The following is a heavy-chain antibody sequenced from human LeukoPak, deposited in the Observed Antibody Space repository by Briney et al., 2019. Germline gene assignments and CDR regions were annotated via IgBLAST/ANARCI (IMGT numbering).Heavy chain of an antibody. CDR1: GYRFTGYY. Sequence: ASVKDSRKASGYRFTGYYIHRLRPAPGQGVEWMGCTNPDVGETHSAQKFLGRVTMTGDTYITKAYMKMRDARADDTAVCDCVREPPLSGSGFFDLWGQGTMVTVSS. V-gene: IGHV1-2*02. D-gene: IGHD1-26*01. CDR2: TNPDVGET. CDR3: VREPPLSGSGFFDL. J-gene: IGHJ3*01.